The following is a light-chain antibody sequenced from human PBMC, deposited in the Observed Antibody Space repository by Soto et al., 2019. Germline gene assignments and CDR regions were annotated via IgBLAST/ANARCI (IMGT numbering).Light chain of an antibody. CDR2: EVT. J-gene: IGLJ1*01. Sequence: QSVLTQPPCASVSPGQSVTISCTGTSSDVGGYDYVSLYQQHPGKAPKLMIYEVTIRPSGVSDRFSGSKSGNTASLTVSGLQAEDEADYYCSSYTGGNPSYVFGTGTKV. V-gene: IGLV2-8*01. CDR1: SSDVGGYDY. CDR3: SSYTGGNPSYV.